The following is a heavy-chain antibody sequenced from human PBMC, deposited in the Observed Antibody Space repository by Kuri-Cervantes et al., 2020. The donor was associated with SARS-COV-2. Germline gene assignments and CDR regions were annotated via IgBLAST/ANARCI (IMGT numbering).Heavy chain of an antibody. CDR3: ARDLRPRDIAATTYYFDF. Sequence: SVKVSCKASGYTFTGYYMHWVRQAPGQGLEWMGWINPNSGGTNYAQKFQGWVTMTRDTSITTAYMELSRLRSDDTAVYYCARDLRPRDIAATTYYFDFWGQGTLVTVSS. CDR2: INPNSGGT. CDR1: GYTFTGYY. D-gene: IGHD6-13*01. V-gene: IGHV1-2*04. J-gene: IGHJ4*02.